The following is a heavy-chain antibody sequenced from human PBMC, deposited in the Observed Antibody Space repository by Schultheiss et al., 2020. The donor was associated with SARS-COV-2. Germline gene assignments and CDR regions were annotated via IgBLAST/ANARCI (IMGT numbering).Heavy chain of an antibody. CDR1: GFTFSNAW. CDR3: AKSTTVTTLFDY. J-gene: IGHJ4*02. Sequence: GESLKISCAASGFTFSNAWMNWVRQAPGKGLEWVSVIYSGGSTYYADSVKGRFTISRDNSKNTLYLQMNSLRAGDTAVYYCAKSTTVTTLFDYWGQGTLVTVSS. CDR2: IYSGGST. D-gene: IGHD4-17*01. V-gene: IGHV3-53*01.